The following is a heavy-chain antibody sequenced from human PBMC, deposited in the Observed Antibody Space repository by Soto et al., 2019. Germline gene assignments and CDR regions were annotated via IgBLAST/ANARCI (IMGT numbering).Heavy chain of an antibody. CDR3: AKSEYYYDSSGYYDY. J-gene: IGHJ4*02. Sequence: PWWSLWLACASSVVTFSSYGMHWFRQAPGKGLEWVAVISYDGSNKYYADSVKGRFTISRDNSKNTLYLQMNSLRAEDTAVYYCAKSEYYYDSSGYYDYWGQGTLVTVSS. CDR2: ISYDGSNK. V-gene: IGHV3-30*18. CDR1: VVTFSSYG. D-gene: IGHD3-22*01.